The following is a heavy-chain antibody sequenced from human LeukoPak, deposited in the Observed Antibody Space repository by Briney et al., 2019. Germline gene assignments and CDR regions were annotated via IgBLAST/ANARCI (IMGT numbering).Heavy chain of an antibody. CDR1: GGSISSYY. D-gene: IGHD1-26*01. J-gene: IGHJ4*02. CDR3: ARAGWEPYYLDY. Sequence: SETLSLTCTVSGGSISSYYWSWIRQPPGKGLEWIGYIYYSGSTNYNPSLKSRVTISVDTSKNQFSLKLSSVTAADTAVYYCARAGWEPYYLDYWGQGTLVTVSS. V-gene: IGHV4-59*01. CDR2: IYYSGST.